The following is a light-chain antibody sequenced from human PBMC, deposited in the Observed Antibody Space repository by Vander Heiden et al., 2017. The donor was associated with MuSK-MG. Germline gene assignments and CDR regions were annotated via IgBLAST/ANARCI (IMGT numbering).Light chain of an antibody. J-gene: IGLJ2*01. CDR2: EVS. V-gene: IGLV2-8*01. CDR3: SSYGGSNNVV. CDR1: SSESGGYNY. Sequence: QSALTQPPSASGSPGQSVTISCTGTSSESGGYNYVAWYQVLPGKAPKVMIYEVSKRPSGVPIRFSGSKSGNTAYLTVSGLQAEDEADYYCSSYGGSNNVVFGGETKVTVL.